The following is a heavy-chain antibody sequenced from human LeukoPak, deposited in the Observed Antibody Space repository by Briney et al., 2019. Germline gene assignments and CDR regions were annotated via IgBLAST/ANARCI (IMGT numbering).Heavy chain of an antibody. CDR1: GGSFSGYY. D-gene: IGHD3-10*01. CDR3: ARDHYYGSGSYYWGFFDY. V-gene: IGHV4-34*01. CDR2: INHSGST. Sequence: SETLSLTCAVYGGSFSGYYWSWIRQPPGKGLEWIGEINHSGSTNYNPSLKSRVTISVDTSKNQFSLKLSSVTAADTAVYHCARDHYYGSGSYYWGFFDYWGQGTLVTVSS. J-gene: IGHJ4*02.